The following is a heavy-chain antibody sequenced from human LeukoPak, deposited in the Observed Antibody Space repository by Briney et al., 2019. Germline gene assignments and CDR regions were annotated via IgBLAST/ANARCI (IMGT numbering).Heavy chain of an antibody. V-gene: IGHV3-7*01. J-gene: IGHJ4*02. CDR3: ARDGRAGSGYYRKDDY. Sequence: GGSLGLSCAASGFTFSNYWMNWVRQAPGKGLEWVANIKQDGSAKYYVDSVKGRFTISRDNAKNSLYLQMSSLRAEDTAVYYCARDGRAGSGYYRKDDYWGQGTLVTVSS. CDR2: IKQDGSAK. D-gene: IGHD3-22*01. CDR1: GFTFSNYW.